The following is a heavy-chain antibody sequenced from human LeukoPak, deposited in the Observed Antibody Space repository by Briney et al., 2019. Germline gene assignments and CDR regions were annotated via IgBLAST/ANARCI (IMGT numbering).Heavy chain of an antibody. V-gene: IGHV1-2*02. CDR1: GYTFTGYY. Sequence: ASVKVSCKASGYTFTGYYMHWVRQAPGQGLEWMGWINPNSGGTNYAQKLQGRVTMTTDTSTSTAYMELRSLRSDDTAVYYCARGANMVRGVNDWFDPWGQGTLVTVSS. CDR2: INPNSGGT. CDR3: ARGANMVRGVNDWFDP. D-gene: IGHD3-10*01. J-gene: IGHJ5*02.